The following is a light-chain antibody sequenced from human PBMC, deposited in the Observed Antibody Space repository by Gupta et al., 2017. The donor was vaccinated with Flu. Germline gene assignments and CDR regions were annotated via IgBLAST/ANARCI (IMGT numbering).Light chain of an antibody. V-gene: IGKV3-15*01. J-gene: IGKJ1*01. Sequence: EIVMTQSPATLSVSTGERATLSCRASQSVSSNLAWYQHKFGQAPRLLIYGASTRATGIPTRFSGSGSGTEFTLTISSLQSEDFAVYYCQQYHNWPRTFGQGTKVEIK. CDR2: GAS. CDR1: QSVSSN. CDR3: QQYHNWPRT.